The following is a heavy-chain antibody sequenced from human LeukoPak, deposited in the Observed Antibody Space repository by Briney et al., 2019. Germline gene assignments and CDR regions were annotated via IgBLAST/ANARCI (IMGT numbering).Heavy chain of an antibody. Sequence: GGSLRLSCAASGFTFSGYWMSWVRQAPGKGLEWVSGISGSGGSTYYADSVKGRFTISRDNSKSTLYLQMNSLRAEDTAVYYCAKDLYSSLNWGQGTLVTVSS. CDR3: AKDLYSSLN. J-gene: IGHJ4*02. D-gene: IGHD6-6*01. CDR2: ISGSGGST. V-gene: IGHV3-23*01. CDR1: GFTFSGYW.